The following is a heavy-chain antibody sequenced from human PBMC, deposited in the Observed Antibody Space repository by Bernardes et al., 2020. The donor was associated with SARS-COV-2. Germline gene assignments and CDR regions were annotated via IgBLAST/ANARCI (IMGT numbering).Heavy chain of an antibody. CDR3: ESPPTRNDMDV. CDR1: GFPLSDHY. J-gene: IGHJ6*02. Sequence: GGSLRLSCAVSGFPLSDHYMDWVRQAPGKGLEWVGRTRDKTKSYTTNYAASVRGRFTISRDDSKNLVYLQTNSLKTEDTAVYYCESPPTRNDMDVWGQGTTVTVSS. V-gene: IGHV3-72*01. D-gene: IGHD4-17*01. CDR2: TRDKTKSYTT.